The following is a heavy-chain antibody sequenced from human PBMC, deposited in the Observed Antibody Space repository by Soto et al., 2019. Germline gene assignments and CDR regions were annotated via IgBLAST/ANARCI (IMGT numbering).Heavy chain of an antibody. CDR2: IWYDGSNK. J-gene: IGHJ4*02. CDR3: ARFAGEFHLYTVYDSSGYGLDY. Sequence: QVQLVESGGGVVQPGRSLRLSCAASGFTFSSYGMHWVRQAPGKGLEWVAVIWYDGSNKYYADSVKGRFTISRDNSKNTLYLQMNSLRAEDTAVYYCARFAGEFHLYTVYDSSGYGLDYWGQGTLVTVSS. V-gene: IGHV3-33*01. CDR1: GFTFSSYG. D-gene: IGHD3-22*01.